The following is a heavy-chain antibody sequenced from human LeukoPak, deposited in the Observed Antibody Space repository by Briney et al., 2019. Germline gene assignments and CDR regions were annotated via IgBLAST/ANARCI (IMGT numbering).Heavy chain of an antibody. J-gene: IGHJ4*02. CDR2: SNSDGSST. CDR3: ARMNYVSSGWGAPFDY. D-gene: IGHD1-7*01. Sequence: GGSLRLSCAASGFTFSSYWMHWVRQAPGKGLVWVSRSNSDGSSTSYADSVKGRFTISRDNAKNSLYLQMNSLRAEDTAVYYCARMNYVSSGWGAPFDYWGQGTLVTVSS. CDR1: GFTFSSYW. V-gene: IGHV3-74*01.